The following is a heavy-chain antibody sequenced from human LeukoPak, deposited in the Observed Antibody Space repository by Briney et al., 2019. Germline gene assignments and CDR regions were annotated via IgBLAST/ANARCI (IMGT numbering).Heavy chain of an antibody. Sequence: SETLSLTCTVSGGSISNYYWSWIRQPPGKGLEWIGYIYYSGSTNYNPSLKSRVTISVDTSKNQFSLRLSSVTAADTAVYYCARNLEYYDILTGYYRGDAFDIWGQGTMVTVSS. CDR1: GGSISNYY. CDR3: ARNLEYYDILTGYYRGDAFDI. CDR2: IYYSGST. D-gene: IGHD3-9*01. J-gene: IGHJ3*02. V-gene: IGHV4-59*01.